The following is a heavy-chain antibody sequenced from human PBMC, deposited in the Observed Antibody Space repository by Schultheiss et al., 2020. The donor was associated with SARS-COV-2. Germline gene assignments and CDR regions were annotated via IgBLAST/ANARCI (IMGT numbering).Heavy chain of an antibody. D-gene: IGHD2-2*01. J-gene: IGHJ4*02. CDR3: AKLRFGVVVPAAIFDY. V-gene: IGHV3-23*01. Sequence: GESLKISCAASGFTFSSYAMSWVRQAPGKGLEWVSAISGSGGGTYYADSVKGRFTVSRDNSKNTLYLQMNSLRAEDTAVYYCAKLRFGVVVPAAIFDYWGQGTLVTVSS. CDR2: ISGSGGGT. CDR1: GFTFSSYA.